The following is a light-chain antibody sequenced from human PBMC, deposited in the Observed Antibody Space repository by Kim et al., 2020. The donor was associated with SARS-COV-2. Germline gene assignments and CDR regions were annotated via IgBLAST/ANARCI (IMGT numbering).Light chain of an antibody. CDR3: QKRNNWLT. CDR2: DAS. Sequence: SLPPRDSATLSGRASESVSTYLAWSQQNPGKAPRPLIYDASNRATGIPARFSGSGSGTDFTLTISSLEPEDFAVYYCQKRNNWLTFGGGTKVDIK. V-gene: IGKV3-11*01. CDR1: ESVSTY. J-gene: IGKJ4*01.